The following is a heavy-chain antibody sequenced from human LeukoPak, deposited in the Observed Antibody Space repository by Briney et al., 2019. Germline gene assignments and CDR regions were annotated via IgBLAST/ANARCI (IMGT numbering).Heavy chain of an antibody. Sequence: GGSLRLSCAASGFIVSSKYMSWVRQAPGKGLEWVSVIYVGGSTNYVDSVKGRFTISRDKSKNTLYLQMNSLRAEDTAVYYCARDGLDTYGFDYWGQGTLVTVAS. V-gene: IGHV3-66*01. D-gene: IGHD5-18*01. CDR2: IYVGGST. CDR3: ARDGLDTYGFDY. CDR1: GFIVSSKY. J-gene: IGHJ4*02.